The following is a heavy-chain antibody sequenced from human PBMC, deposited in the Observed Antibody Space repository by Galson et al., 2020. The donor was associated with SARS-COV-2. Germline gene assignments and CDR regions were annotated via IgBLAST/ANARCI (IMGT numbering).Heavy chain of an antibody. CDR2: ISAGSSYI. D-gene: IGHD2-15*01. Sequence: GGSLRLSCAASGFPFSSYSMNWVRQAPGKGLEWVSSISAGSSYIYYADSVKGRFNISRDNAKNSLYLQMNSLRAEDTAVYYCARVGGMATTPANYYYYGLDVWGQGTTVTVSS. CDR1: GFPFSSYS. CDR3: ARVGGMATTPANYYYYGLDV. J-gene: IGHJ6*02. V-gene: IGHV3-21*01.